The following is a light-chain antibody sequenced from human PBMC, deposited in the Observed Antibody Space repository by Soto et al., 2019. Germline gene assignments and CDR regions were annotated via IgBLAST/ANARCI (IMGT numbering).Light chain of an antibody. Sequence: EIVLTQSPATLPVSPGERATLSCRASQSISSNLAWNQQQPGQAPRLLIYGASTRATDIPARFSGSGSGTEFSLTISSLQSEDFAVYYCQQYNNWPRTFGQGTKVEIK. V-gene: IGKV3-15*01. CDR1: QSISSN. CDR3: QQYNNWPRT. CDR2: GAS. J-gene: IGKJ1*01.